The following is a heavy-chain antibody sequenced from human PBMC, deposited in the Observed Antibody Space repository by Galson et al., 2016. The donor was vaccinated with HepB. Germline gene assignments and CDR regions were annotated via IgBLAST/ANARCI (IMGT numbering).Heavy chain of an antibody. J-gene: IGHJ6*02. V-gene: IGHV3-66*03. D-gene: IGHD2-2*01. CDR3: AGRSGSSTSCYSSYGMDV. CDR2: IYSCNNT. Sequence: SLRLSCAASGFSVRSTYMTWVRQAPGKGLEWVSVIYSCNNTYYADSVTGRFTVSSDNSTHILYLQMKSLRVEDTAVYYCAGRSGSSTSCYSSYGMDVWGQGTTVTVSS. CDR1: GFSVRSTY.